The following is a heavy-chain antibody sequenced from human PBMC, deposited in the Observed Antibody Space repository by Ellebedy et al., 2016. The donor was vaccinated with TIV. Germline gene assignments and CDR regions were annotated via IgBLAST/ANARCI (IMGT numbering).Heavy chain of an antibody. D-gene: IGHD1-26*01. CDR3: ARAWELLYHNWFDP. CDR1: GGTFSSYG. J-gene: IGHJ5*02. Sequence: ASVKVSCXASGGTFSSYGISWVRQAPGQGLEWMGWISAYNGNTNYAQKLQGRVTMTTDTSTSTAYMELSSLRSEDTAVYYCARAWELLYHNWFDPWGQGTLVTVSS. V-gene: IGHV1-18*01. CDR2: ISAYNGNT.